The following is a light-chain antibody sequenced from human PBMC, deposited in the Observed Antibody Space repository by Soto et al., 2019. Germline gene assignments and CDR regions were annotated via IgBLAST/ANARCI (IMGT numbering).Light chain of an antibody. V-gene: IGLV2-14*01. CDR1: SSDVGGYNY. CDR2: DVS. J-gene: IGLJ2*01. CDR3: SSYTSSSTRV. Sequence: QSALTQPASVSGSPGQSITISCTGTSSDVGGYNYVSWYQQPPGNAPKLMIYDVSNRPSGVSTRFSGSKSGNTASLTISVLQAEDEADYYCSSYTSSSTRVVGGGTKLTVL.